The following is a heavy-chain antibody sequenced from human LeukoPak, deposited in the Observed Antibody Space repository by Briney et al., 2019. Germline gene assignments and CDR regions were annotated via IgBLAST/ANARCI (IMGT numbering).Heavy chain of an antibody. Sequence: SETLSLTCTVSGGSLNLYSWTWIRQPPGRGLEWIAEIGHGGSINYNPPLKSRVTMSLDTSNNQFSLSLSSVSAADTAVYFCASRETFYFYYMDVWGNGTTVIVSS. V-gene: IGHV4-34*01. J-gene: IGHJ6*03. CDR3: ASRETFYFYYMDV. CDR2: IGHGGSI. D-gene: IGHD1-26*01. CDR1: GGSLNLYS.